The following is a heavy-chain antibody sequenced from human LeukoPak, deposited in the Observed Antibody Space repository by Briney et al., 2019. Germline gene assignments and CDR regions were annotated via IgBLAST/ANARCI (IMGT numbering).Heavy chain of an antibody. J-gene: IGHJ4*02. V-gene: IGHV4-59*01. Sequence: PSETLSLTCIVSGGSISSYYWSWTRQFPGKGLEWIGYIHYSGSANYNPSLKSRVSISVDTSKKQFSLKLNSVTAADTAVYYCATVDSYGSRLDYWGQGTLVTVSS. CDR3: ATVDSYGSRLDY. D-gene: IGHD5-18*01. CDR2: IHYSGSA. CDR1: GGSISSYY.